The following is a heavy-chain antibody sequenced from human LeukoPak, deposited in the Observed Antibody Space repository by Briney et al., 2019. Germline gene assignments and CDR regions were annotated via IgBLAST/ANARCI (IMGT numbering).Heavy chain of an antibody. Sequence: PSETLSLTCTVSGGSITSSSYYWGWIRQPPGKGLEWIATIYHSGSTYYNPSLKSRVTISVDTSKNQFSLKLSSVTAADTAVYYCARDRGYYDSSGPLYYFDYWGQGTLVTVSS. J-gene: IGHJ4*02. CDR1: GGSITSSSYY. CDR2: IYHSGST. D-gene: IGHD3-22*01. CDR3: ARDRGYYDSSGPLYYFDY. V-gene: IGHV4-39*02.